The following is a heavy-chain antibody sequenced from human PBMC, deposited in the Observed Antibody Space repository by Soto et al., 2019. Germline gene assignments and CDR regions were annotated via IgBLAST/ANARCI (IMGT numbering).Heavy chain of an antibody. D-gene: IGHD3-3*01. J-gene: IGHJ3*02. V-gene: IGHV4-31*03. CDR1: GGSISSGGYY. CDR2: IYYSGST. Sequence: SETLSLTCTVSGGSISSGGYYWSWIRQHPGKGLEWIGYIYYSGSTYYNPSLKSRVTISVDTSKNQFSLKLSSVTAADTAVYYCARSTIFGVVSIGVAFDIWGQGTMVTVSS. CDR3: ARSTIFGVVSIGVAFDI.